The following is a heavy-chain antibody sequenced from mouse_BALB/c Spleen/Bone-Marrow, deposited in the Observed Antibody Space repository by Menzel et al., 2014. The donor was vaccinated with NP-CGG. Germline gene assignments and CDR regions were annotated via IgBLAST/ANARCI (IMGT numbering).Heavy chain of an antibody. D-gene: IGHD2-3*01. V-gene: IGHV5-9-3*01. J-gene: IGHJ3*01. CDR3: ARQGVPRDGYTWFTY. CDR2: ISSGGSYT. Sequence: DVKLVESGGDLVKPGGSLKLSCAASGFTFSNYAMSWVRQTPEKRLEWVASISSGGSYTYYTDSVKGRFTISRDNAKNTLYLQMSSLRSEDTAIYYCARQGVPRDGYTWFTYWGQGSLVTVSA. CDR1: GFTFSNYA.